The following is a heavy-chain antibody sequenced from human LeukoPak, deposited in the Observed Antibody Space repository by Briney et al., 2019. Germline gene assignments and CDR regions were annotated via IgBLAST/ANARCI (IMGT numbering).Heavy chain of an antibody. CDR3: ARANYGPLDY. CDR2: ISYDGSNK. J-gene: IGHJ4*02. Sequence: GGSLRLSCAASGFTFSSYAMHWVRQAPGKGPEWVAVISYDGSNKYYADSVKGRFTISRDNSKNTLYLQMNSLRAEDTAVYYCARANYGPLDYWGQGTLVTVSS. V-gene: IGHV3-30*04. CDR1: GFTFSSYA. D-gene: IGHD4-17*01.